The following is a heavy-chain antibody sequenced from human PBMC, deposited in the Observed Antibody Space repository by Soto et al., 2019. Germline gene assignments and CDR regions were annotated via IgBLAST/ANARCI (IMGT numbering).Heavy chain of an antibody. CDR3: ARSSTSANYFDY. CDR2: IYYSGST. Sequence: QVQLQESGPGLVKPSQTLSLTCTVSGGSISSGGYYWSWIRQHPGKGLEWIGYIYYSGSTYYNPSLKSLVTISVDTSKNHFSLKLSSVTAADTAVYYCARSSTSANYFDYWGQGTLVTVSS. D-gene: IGHD2-2*01. CDR1: GGSISSGGYY. J-gene: IGHJ4*02. V-gene: IGHV4-31*01.